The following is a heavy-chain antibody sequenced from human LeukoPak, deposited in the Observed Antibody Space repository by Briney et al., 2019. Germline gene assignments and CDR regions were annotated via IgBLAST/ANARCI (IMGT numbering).Heavy chain of an antibody. CDR1: GFTFSSYS. D-gene: IGHD4/OR15-4a*01. V-gene: IGHV3-21*01. CDR3: ARDLRVLSDAFDI. CDR2: ISSSSSYI. J-gene: IGHJ3*02. Sequence: PGGSLRLSCAASGFTFSSYSMNWVRQAPGKGLEWVSSISSSSSYIYYADSVKGRFTISRDNAKNSLYLQMNSLRAEDTAVYYCARDLRVLSDAFDIWGQGTMVTVSS.